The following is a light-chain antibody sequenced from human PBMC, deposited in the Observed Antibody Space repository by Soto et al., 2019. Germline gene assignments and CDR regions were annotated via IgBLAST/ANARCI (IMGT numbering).Light chain of an antibody. CDR2: DVN. CDR1: SSNVGGYNY. V-gene: IGLV2-11*01. J-gene: IGLJ1*01. Sequence: QSVLTQPRSVSGSPGQSVTISCTGTSSNVGGYNYVSWYLQHPGKAPKLMTFDVNKRPSGVPNRFSGSKSGNTASLTISGLQAEDEADYYCSSYTISSTYVFGTGTKATVL. CDR3: SSYTISSTYV.